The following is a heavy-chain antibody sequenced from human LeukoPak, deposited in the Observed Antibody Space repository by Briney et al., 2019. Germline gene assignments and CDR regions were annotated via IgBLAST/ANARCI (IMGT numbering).Heavy chain of an antibody. D-gene: IGHD3-10*01. V-gene: IGHV3-53*01. CDR1: GFTVSSNY. J-gene: IGHJ4*02. CDR3: ARGFPYYYGSGSSHVDY. CDR2: IYSGGST. Sequence: GGSLRLSCAASGFTVSSNYMSWVRQAPGKGLEWVSVIYSGGSTYYADSVKGRFTISRDNSKNTLYLQMNSLRAEDTAVYYCARGFPYYYGSGSSHVDYWGQGTLVTVSS.